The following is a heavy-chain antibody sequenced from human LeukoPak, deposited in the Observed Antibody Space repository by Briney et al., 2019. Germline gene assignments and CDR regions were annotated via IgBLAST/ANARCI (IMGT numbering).Heavy chain of an antibody. Sequence: SETLSLTCTVSGDSISSYYWTWIRQPAGKGLEWIGRIYASGTTNYNPSLKSRVTISVDTSKNQFSLKLSSVTAADTAVYYCARDLSGYSYGFFDYWGQGTLVTVSS. CDR1: GDSISSYY. J-gene: IGHJ4*02. CDR2: IYASGTT. D-gene: IGHD5-18*01. CDR3: ARDLSGYSYGFFDY. V-gene: IGHV4-4*07.